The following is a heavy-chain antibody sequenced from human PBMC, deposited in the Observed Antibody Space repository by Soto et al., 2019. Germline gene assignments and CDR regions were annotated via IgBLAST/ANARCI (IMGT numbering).Heavy chain of an antibody. CDR1: GFDISTVS. V-gene: IGHV3-48*02. Sequence: EVQLVESWGGLVHPGGSLSLSCVASGFDISTVSMNCVRQAREKGLEWVSFICGGSTNVYYSDSVKGRFTISRANARNSLFLQMNSLRDEDTSLYYCVKDVGGSIYGPFGHCCEGALVIVSS. CDR3: VKDVGGSIYGPFGH. CDR2: ICGGSTNV. J-gene: IGHJ4*02. D-gene: IGHD5-18*01.